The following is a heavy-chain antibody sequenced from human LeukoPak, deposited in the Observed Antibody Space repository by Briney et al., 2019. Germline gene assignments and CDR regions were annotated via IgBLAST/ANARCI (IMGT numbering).Heavy chain of an antibody. CDR1: GFTFSSYS. CDR3: ARDPSAHSNYPTTFDY. CDR2: ISSSSSYI. V-gene: IGHV3-21*01. D-gene: IGHD4-11*01. J-gene: IGHJ4*02. Sequence: GGSLRLSCAASGFTFSSYSMNWVRQAPGKGLEWVSSISSSSSYIYYAGSVKGRFTISRDNAKTSLYLQMNSLRAEDTAVYYCARDPSAHSNYPTTFDYWGQGTLVTVSS.